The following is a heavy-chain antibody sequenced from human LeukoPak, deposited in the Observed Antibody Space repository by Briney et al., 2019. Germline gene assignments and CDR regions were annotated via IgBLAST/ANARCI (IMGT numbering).Heavy chain of an antibody. D-gene: IGHD3-22*01. CDR1: GFTFSSYA. CDR2: ISGSGSTT. V-gene: IGHV3-23*01. CDR3: AKASPYYDSSGTPGELGAFDI. J-gene: IGHJ3*02. Sequence: GGSLRLSCAASGFTFSSYAMNWVRLAPGKGLEWVSGISGSGSTTYYADSVRGRFTISRDNSKNTLYLQMNSLRAEDTAVYYCAKASPYYDSSGTPGELGAFDIWGQGTMVTVSS.